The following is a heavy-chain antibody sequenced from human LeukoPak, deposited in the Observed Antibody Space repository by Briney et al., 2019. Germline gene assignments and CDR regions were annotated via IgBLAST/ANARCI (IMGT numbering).Heavy chain of an antibody. D-gene: IGHD3-22*01. Sequence: GGSLRLSCAASGFTFSNAWMSWVRQAPGKGLEWVGRIKSKTDGGTTDYAAPVKGRFTISRDDSKNTLYLQMNSLKTEDTAVYYCTTGSYDSSGYYYFDYWGQGTLVTVFS. CDR2: IKSKTDGGTT. J-gene: IGHJ4*02. CDR3: TTGSYDSSGYYYFDY. CDR1: GFTFSNAW. V-gene: IGHV3-15*01.